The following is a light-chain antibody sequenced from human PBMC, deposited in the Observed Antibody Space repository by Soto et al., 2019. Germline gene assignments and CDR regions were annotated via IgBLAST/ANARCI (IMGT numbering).Light chain of an antibody. Sequence: DIQMTQSPSSLSASVGDRVTITCRASQTISSYLNWYQQKPGKAPKLLIYAASTLESGVPSRFSGNRSGTDFTLTISSLQPEDFAAYYCQQSSGTPWTFGQGTKVEIK. CDR1: QTISSY. V-gene: IGKV1-39*01. CDR2: AAS. CDR3: QQSSGTPWT. J-gene: IGKJ1*01.